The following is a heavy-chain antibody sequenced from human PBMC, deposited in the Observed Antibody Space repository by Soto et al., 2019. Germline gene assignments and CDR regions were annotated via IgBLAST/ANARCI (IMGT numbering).Heavy chain of an antibody. CDR3: AKEKSRYDRSGYYRPDY. J-gene: IGHJ4*02. D-gene: IGHD3-22*01. Sequence: ASVRVSCQSSGDTFSSHAISWVRQAPGQGLEWMGGIIPMLGTPSYAQKFQDRVTITADKFTSTAYMELSGLRSEDTAVYYCAKEKSRYDRSGYYRPDYWGQGTLVTVSS. CDR2: IIPMLGTP. CDR1: GDTFSSHA. V-gene: IGHV1-69*10.